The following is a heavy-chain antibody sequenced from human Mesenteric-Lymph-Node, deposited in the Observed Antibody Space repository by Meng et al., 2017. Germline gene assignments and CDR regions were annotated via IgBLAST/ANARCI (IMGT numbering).Heavy chain of an antibody. D-gene: IGHD4-11*01. CDR2: INPHTGGI. CDR1: GYTFTVYY. J-gene: IGHJ4*02. V-gene: IGHV1-2*06. Sequence: QVQLVQSGAEVQKPGASVKASCKASGYTFTVYYMHWVRQAPGQGLEWMGRINPHTGGINYAQEFQGRAAMTRDTSISTAYMELSRLRTDDTAVYYCAKIGSNHQFDLWGQGTLVTVSS. CDR3: AKIGSNHQFDL.